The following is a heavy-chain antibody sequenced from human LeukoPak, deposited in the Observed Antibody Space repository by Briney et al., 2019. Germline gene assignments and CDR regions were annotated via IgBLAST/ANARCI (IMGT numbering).Heavy chain of an antibody. D-gene: IGHD3/OR15-3a*01. CDR3: TREGLDYWYFDL. CDR2: IRSKAYGGTA. J-gene: IGHJ2*01. CDR1: GFTFGDYA. V-gene: IGHV3-49*04. Sequence: SGGGLVQPGRSLRLSCTASGFTFGDYAMSWVRQAPGKGLEWVGYIRSKAYGGTAEYAASVKGRFTISRDDSKSIAYLQMNSLKTEDTAVYYCTREGLDYWYFDLWGRGTLVTVSS.